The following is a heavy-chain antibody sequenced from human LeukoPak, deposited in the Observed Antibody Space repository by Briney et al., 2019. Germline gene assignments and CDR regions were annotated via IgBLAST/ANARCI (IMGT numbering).Heavy chain of an antibody. V-gene: IGHV3-23*01. J-gene: IGHJ6*03. CDR1: GFTFSSYA. Sequence: GGSLRLSCEASGFTFSSYAMGWVRQAPGKGLEWVSAISGSGGTTYYADSVKGRLTISRDNSKYTLYLQMNSLRAEDTAVYYCARGTDYDFWSGYYRYYYYYMDVWGKGTTVTVSS. CDR2: ISGSGGTT. CDR3: ARGTDYDFWSGYYRYYYYYMDV. D-gene: IGHD3-3*01.